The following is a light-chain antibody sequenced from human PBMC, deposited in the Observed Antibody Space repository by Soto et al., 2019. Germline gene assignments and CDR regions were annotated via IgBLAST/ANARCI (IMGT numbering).Light chain of an antibody. J-gene: IGKJ1*01. V-gene: IGKV3-20*01. CDR2: GAS. CDR1: QSVSNNY. Sequence: EIVLTQSAGAVSLSPGERATLSCRASQSVSNNYLAWYQQKPGQAPRLLIYGASNRATGIPDRFSGSGSGTDFTLTISRLEPEDFAVYYCQQYRSSGTFGQGTKVDIK. CDR3: QQYRSSGT.